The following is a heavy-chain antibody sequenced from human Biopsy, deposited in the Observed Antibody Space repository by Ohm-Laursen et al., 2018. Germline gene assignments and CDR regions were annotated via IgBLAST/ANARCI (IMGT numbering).Heavy chain of an antibody. CDR1: GYTFTGQY. V-gene: IGHV1-2*02. J-gene: IGHJ1*01. CDR3: AKGQDLRGGAEYFQH. Sequence: ASVKVSCKASGYTFTGQYLHWVRQVPGQGLEWVGWINPHSGTTKFAQDFQGRVTMTRDTSITTAYMELRRLRSDDTAVYYCAKGQDLRGGAEYFQHWGQGALVTVSS. CDR2: INPHSGTT. D-gene: IGHD2-15*01.